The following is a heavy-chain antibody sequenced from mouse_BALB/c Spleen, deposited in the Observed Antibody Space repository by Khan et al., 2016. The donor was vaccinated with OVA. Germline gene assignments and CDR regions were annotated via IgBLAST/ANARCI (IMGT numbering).Heavy chain of an antibody. CDR3: AKFDGIFYAMDY. CDR2: RWGDGNT. Sequence: VKLLESGPGLVAPSQSLSITCTVSGFSLTSYGVNWVRQPPGKGLEWLGVRWGDGNTNYHSALISRLSISKDNSKSQVFLKLNSLQTDDTATYYCAKFDGIFYAMDYWGQGTSVTVSS. D-gene: IGHD2-3*01. V-gene: IGHV2-3*01. J-gene: IGHJ4*01. CDR1: GFSLTSYG.